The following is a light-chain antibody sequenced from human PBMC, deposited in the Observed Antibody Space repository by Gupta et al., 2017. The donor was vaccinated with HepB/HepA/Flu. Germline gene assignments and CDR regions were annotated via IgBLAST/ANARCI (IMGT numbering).Light chain of an antibody. V-gene: IGKV1-12*01. CDR1: QAIGNY. CDR3: QQANTFPFT. CDR2: AAS. Sequence: DIQMTQSPSSVSASVGDRVIITCRASQAIGNYLAWYRQKPGKAPELLIYAASSLHSGVPSRFSGSGSGTDFSFTISSLQPEDFATYYCQQANTFPFTFGRGTKVDIK. J-gene: IGKJ4*01.